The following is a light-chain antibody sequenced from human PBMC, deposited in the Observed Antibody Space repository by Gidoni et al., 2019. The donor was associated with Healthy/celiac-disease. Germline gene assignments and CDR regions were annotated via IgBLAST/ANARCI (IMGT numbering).Light chain of an antibody. J-gene: IGKJ2*01. Sequence: DIQMTQSPSSLSASVGDRVTITCRASQSISSYLNWYQQKPGKAPKLLIYAASSLQSGVPSSFSGSGSGTDFTLTISSLQPEDFATYYCQQSYSTPGHTFGQGTKLEIK. CDR3: QQSYSTPGHT. CDR2: AAS. V-gene: IGKV1-39*01. CDR1: QSISSY.